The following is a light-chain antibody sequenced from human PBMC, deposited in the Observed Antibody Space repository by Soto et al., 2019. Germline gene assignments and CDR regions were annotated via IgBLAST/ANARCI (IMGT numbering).Light chain of an antibody. J-gene: IGKJ4*01. Sequence: DVQLTQSPSTLSASVGDRVAITCQASQNIANYLNWFQRRPGKAPQLLISDASHLEPGVPSRFSGQRSGTDFTLIINSLQPEDFATYYCQQYEELPLTFGGVTRL. CDR2: DAS. CDR1: QNIANY. V-gene: IGKV1-33*01. CDR3: QQYEELPLT.